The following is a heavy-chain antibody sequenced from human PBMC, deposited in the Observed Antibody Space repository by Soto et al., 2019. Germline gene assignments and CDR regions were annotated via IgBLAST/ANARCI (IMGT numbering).Heavy chain of an antibody. CDR1: GFDFRKYA. Sequence: GGSLRLSCAASGFDFRKYAMHWVRQSPGKGPEWVAITSDDGDIQYYADSVKGRFTISRDNSKNTLYLQMTTLRSEDAAVYFCARAVDAAMDPLDYWGQETLVTVSS. D-gene: IGHD5-18*01. J-gene: IGHJ4*02. V-gene: IGHV3-30-3*01. CDR3: ARAVDAAMDPLDY. CDR2: TSDDGDIQ.